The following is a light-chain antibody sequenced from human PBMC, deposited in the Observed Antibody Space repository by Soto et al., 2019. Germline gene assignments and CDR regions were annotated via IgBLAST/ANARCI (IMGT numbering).Light chain of an antibody. V-gene: IGKV1-5*01. Sequence: DIQKTQTPSALSASVGDRVTITCRASQSISSWLAWYQQKPGKAPKLLIYTASSLQSGDPSRFSGSGSGTDFTLTISRLEPEDFAVYYCQQYGSSLITFGQGTLLEIK. J-gene: IGKJ5*01. CDR2: TAS. CDR1: QSISSW. CDR3: QQYGSSLIT.